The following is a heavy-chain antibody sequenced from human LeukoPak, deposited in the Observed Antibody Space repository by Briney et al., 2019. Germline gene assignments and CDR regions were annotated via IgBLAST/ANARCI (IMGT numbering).Heavy chain of an antibody. Sequence: GGSLRLSCAASGFTFSSYSMNWVRQAPGKGLEWVSSISSSSSYIYYADSVRGRFTIPRDNAKNSLYLQMNSLRAEDTAVYYCARDYCSSTSCYSDYWGQGTLVTVSS. J-gene: IGHJ4*02. V-gene: IGHV3-21*01. D-gene: IGHD2-2*01. CDR3: ARDYCSSTSCYSDY. CDR1: GFTFSSYS. CDR2: ISSSSSYI.